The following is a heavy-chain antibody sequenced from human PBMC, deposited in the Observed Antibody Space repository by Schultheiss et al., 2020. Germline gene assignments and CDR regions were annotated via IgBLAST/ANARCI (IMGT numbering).Heavy chain of an antibody. CDR3: AASYSPYYYGMDV. CDR2: ISGSGGST. V-gene: IGHV3-23*01. D-gene: IGHD4-11*01. J-gene: IGHJ6*02. Sequence: GESLKISCAASGFTFSSYAMSWVRQAPGKGLEWVSGISGSGGSTYYADSVKGRFTISRDNPKNTLYLQTNSLRAEDTAVYYCAASYSPYYYGMDVWGQGTTVTVSS. CDR1: GFTFSSYA.